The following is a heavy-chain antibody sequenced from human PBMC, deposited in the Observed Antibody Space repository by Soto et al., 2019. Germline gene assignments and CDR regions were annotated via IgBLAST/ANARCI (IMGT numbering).Heavy chain of an antibody. Sequence: GGSLRLSCAASGFTFSDYYMSWIRQAPGKGLEWVSYISSSGSTIYYADSVKGRFTISRDNAKNSLYLQMNSLRAEDTAVYYCARDGMITFGGVIAPTGFDYWGQGTLVTVSS. J-gene: IGHJ4*02. CDR1: GFTFSDYY. V-gene: IGHV3-11*01. CDR2: ISSSGSTI. CDR3: ARDGMITFGGVIAPTGFDY. D-gene: IGHD3-16*02.